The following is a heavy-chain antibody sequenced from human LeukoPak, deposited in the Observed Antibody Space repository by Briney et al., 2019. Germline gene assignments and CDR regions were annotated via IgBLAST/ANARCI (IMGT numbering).Heavy chain of an antibody. J-gene: IGHJ4*02. D-gene: IGHD4-17*01. V-gene: IGHV3-66*01. CDR3: ARGFRSVTTWGYFDY. CDR1: GVTVSTNY. CDR2: IYSGGGT. Sequence: PGGSLRLSCAASGVTVSTNYMSWVRQAPGKGLEWVSLIYSGGGTYYADSVKGRFTIPRDNSRNTLSLQMNSLRVDDTAVYYCARGFRSVTTWGYFDYWGQGALVTVSS.